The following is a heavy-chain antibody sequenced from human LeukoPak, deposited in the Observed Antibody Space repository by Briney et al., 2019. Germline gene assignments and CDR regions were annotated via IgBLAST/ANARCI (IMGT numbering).Heavy chain of an antibody. CDR3: AKGKDDSSGWYFFY. CDR1: GFTFSSYG. Sequence: GGSLRLSCAASGFTFSSYGMHWVRQAPGKGLEWVAVISYDGSNKYYADSVKGRFTISRDNSKNTLYLQMNSLRAEDTAVYYCAKGKDDSSGWYFFYWGQGTLVTVSS. J-gene: IGHJ4*02. V-gene: IGHV3-30*18. D-gene: IGHD6-19*01. CDR2: ISYDGSNK.